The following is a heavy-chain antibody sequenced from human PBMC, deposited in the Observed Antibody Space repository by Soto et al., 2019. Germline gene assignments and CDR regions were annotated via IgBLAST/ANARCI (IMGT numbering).Heavy chain of an antibody. V-gene: IGHV1-46*01. CDR1: GYTFTSYY. CDR3: ARDLSMIVVVSRQRCMDV. Sequence: ASVKVSCKASGYTFTSYYMHWVRQAPGQGLEWMGIINPSGGSTSYAQKFQGRVTMTRDTSTSTVYMELSSLRSEDTAVYYCARDLSMIVVVSRQRCMDVWGQGTTVTVSS. J-gene: IGHJ6*02. CDR2: INPSGGST. D-gene: IGHD3-22*01.